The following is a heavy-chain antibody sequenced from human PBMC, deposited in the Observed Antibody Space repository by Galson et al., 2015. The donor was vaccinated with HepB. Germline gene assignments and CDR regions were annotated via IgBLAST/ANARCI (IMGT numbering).Heavy chain of an antibody. Sequence: SLRLSCATSGFRFSSYNMIWVRQAPGKGLEWVSSISSDSAYMYYADSVKGRFSISRDNAENSLYLQMNSLGTDDTAVYFCARDPPLGTPFDHWGQGTLVTVSS. D-gene: IGHD7-27*01. J-gene: IGHJ4*02. CDR1: GFRFSSYN. CDR3: ARDPPLGTPFDH. V-gene: IGHV3-21*01. CDR2: ISSDSAYM.